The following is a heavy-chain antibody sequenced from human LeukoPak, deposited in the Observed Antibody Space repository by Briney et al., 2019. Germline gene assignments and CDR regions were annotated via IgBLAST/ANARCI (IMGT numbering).Heavy chain of an antibody. CDR1: GASISSCTYY. Sequence: SETLSLTCTVSGASISSCTYYWGWIRQPPGEGLEWIGSMCYSGSTYYNPSFKSRVTMSVDTSKNQFSLRLSSVTAADTAIYYCARRPFGSNYPALIDYWGQGTLVTVSS. D-gene: IGHD4/OR15-4a*01. CDR3: ARRPFGSNYPALIDY. J-gene: IGHJ4*02. CDR2: MCYSGST. V-gene: IGHV4-39*01.